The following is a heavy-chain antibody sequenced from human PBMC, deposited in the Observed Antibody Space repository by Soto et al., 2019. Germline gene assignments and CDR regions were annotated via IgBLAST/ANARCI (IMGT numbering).Heavy chain of an antibody. CDR1: GFTFSSYA. D-gene: IGHD3-10*01. V-gene: IGHV3-23*01. CDR2: ISGSADNT. CDR3: AKACGSGSFPYYYYYMDV. J-gene: IGHJ6*03. Sequence: EVQLLESGGGLVQPGGSLRLSCAASGFTFSSYAMTWVRQTPGKGLEWVSAISGSADNTYYADSVKGRFTISRDNSQNTLYLQVTSLRADDTALYYCAKACGSGSFPYYYYYMDVWGKGTTVTVSS.